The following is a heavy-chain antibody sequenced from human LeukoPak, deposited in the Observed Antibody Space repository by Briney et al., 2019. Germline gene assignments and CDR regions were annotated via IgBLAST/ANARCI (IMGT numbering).Heavy chain of an antibody. J-gene: IGHJ4*02. Sequence: VASVKVSCKASGYTFTSYYMHWVRQAPGQGLEWMGWINPNSGGTNYAQKFQGRVTMTRDTSISTAYMELSRLRSDDTAVYYCARARWGGPFDYWGQGTLVTVSS. V-gene: IGHV1-2*02. CDR2: INPNSGGT. D-gene: IGHD3-16*01. CDR3: ARARWGGPFDY. CDR1: GYTFTSYY.